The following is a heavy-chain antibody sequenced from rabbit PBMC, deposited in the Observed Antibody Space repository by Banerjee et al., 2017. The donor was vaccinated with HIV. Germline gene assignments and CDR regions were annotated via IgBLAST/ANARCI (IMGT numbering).Heavy chain of an antibody. CDR3: ARHLAGSVGGSYNL. Sequence: QEQLVESGGGLVKPGASLTLTCKASGFDFSNYGVSWVRQAPGKGLEWIGYIDPVFGSIHYASWVNGRFTISDHNAQNTLYLQLNSLTAADTATYFCARHLAGSVGGSYNLWGPGTLVTVS. CDR1: GFDFSNYG. CDR2: IDPVFGSI. V-gene: IGHV1S47*01. J-gene: IGHJ4*01. D-gene: IGHD8-1*01.